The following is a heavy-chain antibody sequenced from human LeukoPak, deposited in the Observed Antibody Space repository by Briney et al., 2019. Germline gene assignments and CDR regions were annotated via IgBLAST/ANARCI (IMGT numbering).Heavy chain of an antibody. CDR3: ARESDRSRYCSSTSCRNKRYYMDV. D-gene: IGHD2-2*01. CDR2: IHDSGST. Sequence: PSETLSLTCAVSGDSISSGGYAWSWIRQTPGKGLVWIAYIHDSGSTYYNPSLKSRVSISVDTSKNQFSLKLSSVTAADTAVYYCARESDRSRYCSSTSCRNKRYYMDVWGKGTTVTVSS. CDR1: GDSISSGGYA. V-gene: IGHV4-30-4*07. J-gene: IGHJ6*03.